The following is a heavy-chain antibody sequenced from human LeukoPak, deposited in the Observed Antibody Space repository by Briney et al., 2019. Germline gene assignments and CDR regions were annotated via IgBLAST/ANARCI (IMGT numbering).Heavy chain of an antibody. CDR2: ISAYNGNT. J-gene: IGHJ6*02. V-gene: IGHV1-18*01. D-gene: IGHD6-13*01. Sequence: ASVKVSCKASGYTFTSYGISWVRQAPGQGLEWMGWISAYNGNTNYAQKLQGRVTMTTDTSTSTAYMELRSLRSDDTAVYYCASPNSSWPRFGFDVWGQGTTVTVSS. CDR1: GYTFTSYG. CDR3: ASPNSSWPRFGFDV.